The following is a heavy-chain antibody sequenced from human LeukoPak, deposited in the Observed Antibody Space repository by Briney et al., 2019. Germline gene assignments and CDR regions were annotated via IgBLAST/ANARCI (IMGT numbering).Heavy chain of an antibody. CDR3: ARNRYRPGYFDL. CDR2: INHSGST. J-gene: IGHJ2*01. D-gene: IGHD5-18*01. V-gene: IGHV4-34*01. Sequence: SETLSLTCAVYGGSFSGYYWSWIRQPPGRGLEWIEEINHSGSTNYNPSLKSRVTISVDTSKNQFSLKLTSVTAADTAVYYCARNRYRPGYFDLRGRGTLVTVSS. CDR1: GGSFSGYY.